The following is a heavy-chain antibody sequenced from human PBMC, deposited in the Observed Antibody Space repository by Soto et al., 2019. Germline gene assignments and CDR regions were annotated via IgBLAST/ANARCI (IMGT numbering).Heavy chain of an antibody. CDR2: TYYRSKWYN. J-gene: IGHJ5*02. Sequence: SQTLSLTCAISGDSVSSNSAAWNWIRQSPSRGLEWLGRTYYRSKWYNDYAVSVKSRITINPDTSKNQFSPQLNSVTPEDTAVYYCARAVAGTKYLSGWFDPWGQGTLVTVSS. CDR1: GDSVSSNSAA. CDR3: ARAVAGTKYLSGWFDP. D-gene: IGHD6-19*01. V-gene: IGHV6-1*01.